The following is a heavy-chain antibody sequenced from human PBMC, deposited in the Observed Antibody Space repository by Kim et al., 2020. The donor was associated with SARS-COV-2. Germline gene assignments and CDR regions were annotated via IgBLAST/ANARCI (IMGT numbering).Heavy chain of an antibody. Sequence: VKSRFTITKDNSKNTLYLQMNSLRAEDTAVYYCARDGFVGKIYYYYYGMDVWGQGTTVTVSS. V-gene: IGHV3-30*01. D-gene: IGHD3-16*01. CDR3: ARDGFVGKIYYYYYGMDV. J-gene: IGHJ6*02.